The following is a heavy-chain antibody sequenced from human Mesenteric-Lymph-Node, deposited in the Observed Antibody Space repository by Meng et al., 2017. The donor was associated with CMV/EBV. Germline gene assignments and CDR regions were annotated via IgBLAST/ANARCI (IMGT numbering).Heavy chain of an antibody. CDR2: IRSDDRDK. V-gene: IGHV3-30*02. J-gene: IGHJ4*02. CDR1: AFTFSRSG. Sequence: GGSLRLSCAASAFTFSRSGMHWVRQAPGKGLEWVAFIRSDDRDKYYADSVKGRFTISSDNSKNILYLQMNSLRVEDTAVYYCARGAVAPDYWGQGTLVTVSS. CDR3: ARGAVAPDY. D-gene: IGHD6-19*01.